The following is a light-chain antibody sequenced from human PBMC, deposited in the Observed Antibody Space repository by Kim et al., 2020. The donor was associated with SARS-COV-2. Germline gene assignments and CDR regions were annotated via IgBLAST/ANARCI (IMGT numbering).Light chain of an antibody. CDR2: WAS. Sequence: DIVMTQSPASLAVSLGERATINCKSSQSVLYTSNNNNYLAWYQQKPGQPPKLLIYWASTRESGVPDRFSGSGSGTDFTLTISSLQAEDVAVYYCQQYYTTPRTFGQGTKVDIK. CDR1: QSVLYTSNNNNY. V-gene: IGKV4-1*01. J-gene: IGKJ1*01. CDR3: QQYYTTPRT.